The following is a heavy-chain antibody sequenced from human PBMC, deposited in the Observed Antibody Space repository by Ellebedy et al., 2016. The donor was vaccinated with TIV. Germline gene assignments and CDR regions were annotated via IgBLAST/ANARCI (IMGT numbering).Heavy chain of an antibody. D-gene: IGHD3-16*02. Sequence: SETLSLTCAVYGGSFSGYYWSWIRQPPGKGLEWIGEINHSGSTNYKPSLKSRVSISIDTSKNQFSLKLSSVTAADTAVYYCARHLLHPNLRLGELSLNWYFDLWGRGTLVTVSS. CDR3: ARHLLHPNLRLGELSLNWYFDL. CDR1: GGSFSGYY. J-gene: IGHJ2*01. CDR2: INHSGST. V-gene: IGHV4-34*01.